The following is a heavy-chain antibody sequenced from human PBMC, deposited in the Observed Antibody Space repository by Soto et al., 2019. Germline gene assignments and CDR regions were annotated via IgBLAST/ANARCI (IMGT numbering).Heavy chain of an antibody. CDR1: GYTFTSYG. Sequence: QVQLVQSGAEVKKPGASVKVSCKASGYTFTSYGISWVRQAPGQGLEWMGWISAYNGNTNYAQKLQGRVTMTTETSTSTAYMELRSLRSDDTAVYYCARDFDRHFSGPKIGRFDYWGQGTLVTVSS. CDR3: ARDFDRHFSGPKIGRFDY. J-gene: IGHJ4*02. V-gene: IGHV1-18*01. CDR2: ISAYNGNT. D-gene: IGHD5-12*01.